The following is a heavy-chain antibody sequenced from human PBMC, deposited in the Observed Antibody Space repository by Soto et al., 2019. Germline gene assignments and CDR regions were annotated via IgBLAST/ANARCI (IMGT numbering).Heavy chain of an antibody. CDR2: IYYSGST. CDR3: ARETAYYYDSSGPRPDDY. V-gene: IGHV4-31*03. CDR1: VGSISSGGYY. D-gene: IGHD3-22*01. J-gene: IGHJ4*02. Sequence: PSYTLSLTCTFSVGSISSGGYYWSWIRQHPGKGLEWIGYIYYSGSTYYNPSLKSRVTISVDTSKNQFSLKLSSVTAADTAVYYCARETAYYYDSSGPRPDDYWGQGTLVTVSS.